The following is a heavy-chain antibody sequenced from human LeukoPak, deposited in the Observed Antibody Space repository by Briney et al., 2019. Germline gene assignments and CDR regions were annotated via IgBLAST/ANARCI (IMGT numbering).Heavy chain of an antibody. CDR2: IYYSGST. Sequence: SETLSLTCTVSGGSISSYYWSWIRQPPGKGLEGIGYIYYSGSTNYNPSLKSRVTISVDTSKNQFSLKLSSVTAADTAVYYCARAPRYSSGGGAFDIWGQGTMVTVSS. CDR1: GGSISSYY. CDR3: ARAPRYSSGGGAFDI. J-gene: IGHJ3*02. D-gene: IGHD6-19*01. V-gene: IGHV4-59*01.